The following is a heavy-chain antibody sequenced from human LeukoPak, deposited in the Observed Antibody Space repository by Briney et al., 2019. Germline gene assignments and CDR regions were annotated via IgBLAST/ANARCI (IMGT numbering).Heavy chain of an antibody. J-gene: IGHJ4*02. D-gene: IGHD3-22*01. V-gene: IGHV4-59*01. CDR3: ARIYYYYDSSGYYFDY. CDR2: IYYSGST. CDR1: GGSISSYY. Sequence: SETLSLTCTVSGGSISSYYWSWIRQPPGKGLEWIGYIYYSGSTNYNPSLKSRVTISVDTSKNQFSLKLSSVTAADTAVYYCARIYYYYDSSGYYFDYWGQGTLVTVSS.